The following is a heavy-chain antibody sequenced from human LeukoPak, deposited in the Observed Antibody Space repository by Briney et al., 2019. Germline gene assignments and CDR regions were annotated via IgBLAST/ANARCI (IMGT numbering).Heavy chain of an antibody. CDR2: IDWKSDSI. CDR1: GFTFDDYA. D-gene: IGHD6-13*01. CDR3: AKDSEQLVRRGPFDI. J-gene: IGHJ3*02. V-gene: IGHV3-9*01. Sequence: GRSLRLSCAASGFTFDDYAMHWVRQGPGKGLEWVSGIDWKSDSIGYADSVKGRFTISRDNAENSLYLQMNSLRAEDTAFYYCAKDSEQLVRRGPFDIWGQGTMASVSS.